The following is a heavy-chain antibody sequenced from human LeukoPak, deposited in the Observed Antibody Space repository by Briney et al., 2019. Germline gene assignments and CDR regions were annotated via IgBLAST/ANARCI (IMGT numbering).Heavy chain of an antibody. V-gene: IGHV3-21*01. CDR3: ARSGCSSTSCSPEY. J-gene: IGHJ4*02. CDR1: GFTFSSYS. CDR2: ISTSSSYI. Sequence: GGSLRLSCAASGFTFSSYSMKWVRQGPGKGLEWVSSISTSSSYIYYADSVKGRFTISRDNAKNSLYLQMNSLRAEHTAVYYCARSGCSSTSCSPEYWGQGTLVTVSS. D-gene: IGHD2-2*01.